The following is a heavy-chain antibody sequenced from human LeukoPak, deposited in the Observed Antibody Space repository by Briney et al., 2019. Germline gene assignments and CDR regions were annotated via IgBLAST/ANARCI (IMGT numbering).Heavy chain of an antibody. D-gene: IGHD6-6*01. V-gene: IGHV4-34*01. CDR3: ARGPRGAARLDY. CDR1: GRSFSGYY. CDR2: INHSGST. Sequence: PSETLSLTCAVYGRSFSGYYWSWIRQPPGKGLEWIGEINHSGSTNYNPSLKSRVTISVDTSKNQFSLKLSSVTAADTAVYYCARGPRGAARLDYWGQGTLVTVSS. J-gene: IGHJ4*02.